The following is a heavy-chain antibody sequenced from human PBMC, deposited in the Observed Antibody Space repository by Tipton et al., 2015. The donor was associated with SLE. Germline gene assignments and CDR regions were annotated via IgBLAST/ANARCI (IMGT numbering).Heavy chain of an antibody. CDR2: LFYGGRT. J-gene: IGHJ4*01. CDR3: AGPYSSSWFY. Sequence: TLSLTCTVSGDSIGSSGYYWGWIRQPPGKGLEWIGSLFYGGRTYYNPSLKGRVTLSLESSKNQFSLKLTSVTAADTAVYFCAGPYSSSWFYWGQGSLVTVSS. V-gene: IGHV4-39*07. D-gene: IGHD6-6*01. CDR1: GDSIGSSGYY.